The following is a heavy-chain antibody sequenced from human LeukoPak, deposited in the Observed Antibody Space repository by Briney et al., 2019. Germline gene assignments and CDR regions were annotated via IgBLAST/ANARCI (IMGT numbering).Heavy chain of an antibody. CDR2: ISGSGGST. Sequence: PGGSLRLSCAASRFTFSSYAMSWVRQAPGKGLEWVSAISGSGGSTYYADSVKGRFTISRDNSKNTLFLQMNSLRAEDTAVYYCAKDHVTTGPWPAYTRGVGEDYWGQGTLVTVSS. J-gene: IGHJ4*02. CDR1: RFTFSSYA. D-gene: IGHD4-11*01. CDR3: AKDHVTTGPWPAYTRGVGEDY. V-gene: IGHV3-23*01.